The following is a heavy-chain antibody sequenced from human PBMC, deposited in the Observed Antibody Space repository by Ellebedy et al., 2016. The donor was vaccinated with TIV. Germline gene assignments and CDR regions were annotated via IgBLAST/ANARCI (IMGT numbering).Heavy chain of an antibody. CDR2: IASSSSSI. CDR1: GGSFSGYF. V-gene: IGHV3-48*01. D-gene: IGHD4-23*01. CDR3: TRSVGKSGNSGFSYAFDV. Sequence: PSETLSLTCAVYGGSFSGYFWTWIRQAPGKGLEWISFIASSSSSIYYAESVKGRFTISRVNADNSLFLQMNSLRAEDTAKYYCTRSVGKSGNSGFSYAFDVWGQGTMVTVSS. J-gene: IGHJ3*01.